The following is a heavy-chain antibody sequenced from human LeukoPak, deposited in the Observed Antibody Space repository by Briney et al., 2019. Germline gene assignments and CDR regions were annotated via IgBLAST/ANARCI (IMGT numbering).Heavy chain of an antibody. J-gene: IGHJ5*02. Sequence: KPSGTLSLTCTVSGGSISSYYWSRIRQPPGKGLEWIGYIYYSGSTYYNPSLKSRVTISVDTSKNQFSLKLSSVTAADTAVYYCARGYCSGGSCSSNWFDPWGQGTLVTVSS. CDR1: GGSISSYY. CDR2: IYYSGST. D-gene: IGHD2-15*01. V-gene: IGHV4-59*12. CDR3: ARGYCSGGSCSSNWFDP.